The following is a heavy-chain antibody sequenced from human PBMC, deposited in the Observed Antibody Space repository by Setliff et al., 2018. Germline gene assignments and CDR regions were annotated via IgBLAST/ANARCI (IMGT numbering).Heavy chain of an antibody. CDR2: IYYSGST. Sequence: LSLTCTVSGGSISTSSYYWGWIRQPPGKGLEWIGSIYYSGSTYYNPSLKSRVTISVDTSKNQFSLKLSSVTAADTAVYYCARRETYYNFWSGYYAYWGQGTLVTVSS. CDR3: ARRETYYNFWSGYYAY. D-gene: IGHD3-3*01. V-gene: IGHV4-39*07. CDR1: GGSISTSSYY. J-gene: IGHJ4*02.